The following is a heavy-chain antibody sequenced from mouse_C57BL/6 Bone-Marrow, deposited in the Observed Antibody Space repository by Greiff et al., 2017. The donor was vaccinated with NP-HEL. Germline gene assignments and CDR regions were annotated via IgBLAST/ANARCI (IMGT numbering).Heavy chain of an antibody. CDR1: GYTFTSYG. D-gene: IGHD1-1*01. V-gene: IGHV1-81*01. CDR3: AREGYYYGSSSSWFAY. CDR2: LYPRSGTT. J-gene: IGHJ3*01. Sequence: VQLQESGAELARPGASVKLSCKASGYTFTSYGISWVKQRTGQGLEWIGELYPRSGTTYYHEKFKGKATLTADKSSSTAYMELRSLTSEDSAVYFCAREGYYYGSSSSWFAYWGQGTLVTVSA.